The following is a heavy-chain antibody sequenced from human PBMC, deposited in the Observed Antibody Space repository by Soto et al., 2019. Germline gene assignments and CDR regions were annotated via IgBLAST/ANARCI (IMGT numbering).Heavy chain of an antibody. CDR1: GGSFSGYY. CDR2: INHSGST. D-gene: IGHD5-12*01. Sequence: QVQLQQWGAGLLKPSETLSLTCAVYGGSFSGYYWSWIRQPPGKGLEWIGEINHSGSTNYNPSLKSRFTISVDTSKNQFSLKLSSVTAADTAVYYCARERVYDSVKPSSVWGQGTLVTVSS. J-gene: IGHJ4*02. V-gene: IGHV4-34*01. CDR3: ARERVYDSVKPSSV.